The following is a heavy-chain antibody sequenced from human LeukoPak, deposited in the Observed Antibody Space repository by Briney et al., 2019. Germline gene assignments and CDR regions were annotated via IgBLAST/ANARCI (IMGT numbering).Heavy chain of an antibody. CDR3: ARGKYSFDY. CDR2: ISSSGSTI. CDR1: GFTVSSNY. V-gene: IGHV3-11*01. J-gene: IGHJ4*02. Sequence: GGSLRLSCAASGFTVSSNYMSWIRQAPGKGLEYISYISSSGSTIYCADSVKGRFTLSRDNAKNSLSLEMNSLRAEDTAVYYCARGKYSFDYWGQGTLVTVSS.